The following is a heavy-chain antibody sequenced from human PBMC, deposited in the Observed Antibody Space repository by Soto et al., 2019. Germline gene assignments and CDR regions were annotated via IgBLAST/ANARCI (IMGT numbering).Heavy chain of an antibody. CDR3: ARGGVYYDSSGYIV. CDR2: IYYSGST. V-gene: IGHV4-30-4*01. D-gene: IGHD3-22*01. CDR1: GGSISSGDYY. Sequence: SETLSLTCXVSGGSISSGDYYWSWIRQPPGKGLEWIGYIYYSGSTYYNPSLKSRVTISVDTSKNQFSLKLSSVTAADTAVYYCARGGVYYDSSGYIVWGQGTLVTVSS. J-gene: IGHJ4*02.